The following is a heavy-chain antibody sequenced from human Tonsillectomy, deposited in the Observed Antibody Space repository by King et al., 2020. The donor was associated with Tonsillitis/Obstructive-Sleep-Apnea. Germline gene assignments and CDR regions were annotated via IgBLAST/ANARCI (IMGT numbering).Heavy chain of an antibody. J-gene: IGHJ4*02. V-gene: IGHV3-7*01. CDR2: IKQDGSEK. Sequence: VQLVESGGGLVQPGGSPRLSCAASGFTFSSYWMSWVRQAPGKGLEWVANIKQDGSEKYYVDSVKGRFTISRDNAKNSLYLQMNSPRAEDTAVYYCARAVGGYCSSTSCYGYFDYWGQGTLVTVSS. CDR1: GFTFSSYW. CDR3: ARAVGGYCSSTSCYGYFDY. D-gene: IGHD2-2*01.